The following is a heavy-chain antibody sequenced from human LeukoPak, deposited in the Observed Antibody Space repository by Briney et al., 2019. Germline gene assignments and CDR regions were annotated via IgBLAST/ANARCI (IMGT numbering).Heavy chain of an antibody. CDR2: ISYDGSDK. CDR1: GFTFSSYG. V-gene: IGHV3-30*19. CDR3: ARGGSSGDYFDY. J-gene: IGHJ4*02. D-gene: IGHD6-13*01. Sequence: GGSLRLSCAASGFTFSSYGMHWVRQAPGRGLEWVALISYDGSDKYYTDSVKGRFTISRDNSKNSLYLQMNSLRADDTAVYYCARGGSSGDYFDYWGQGTLVTVSS.